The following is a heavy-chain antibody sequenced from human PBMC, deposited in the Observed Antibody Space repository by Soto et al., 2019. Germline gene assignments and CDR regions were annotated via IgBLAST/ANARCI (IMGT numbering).Heavy chain of an antibody. J-gene: IGHJ6*02. CDR3: ARGAYYDSSGYYYYYYGMDV. Sequence: EVQLVESGGGLVQPGGSLRLSCAASGFTFSSYDMHWVRQATGKGLEWVSAIGTAGDTYYPGSVKGRFTISRENVKNYFYLQMNSLRAGDTAVYYCARGAYYDSSGYYYYYYGMDVWGQGTTVTVSS. CDR1: GFTFSSYD. V-gene: IGHV3-13*04. CDR2: IGTAGDT. D-gene: IGHD3-22*01.